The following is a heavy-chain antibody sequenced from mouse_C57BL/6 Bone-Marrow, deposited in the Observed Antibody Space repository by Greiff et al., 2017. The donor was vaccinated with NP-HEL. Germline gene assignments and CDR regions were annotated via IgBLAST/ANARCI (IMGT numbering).Heavy chain of an antibody. CDR1: GYSITSGYY. CDR3: ARGRYGSSLHYYAMDY. D-gene: IGHD1-1*01. J-gene: IGHJ4*01. CDR2: ISYDGSN. V-gene: IGHV3-6*01. Sequence: EVKLQESGPGLVKPSQSLSLTCSVTGYSITSGYYWNWIRQFPGNKLEWMGYISYDGSNNYNPSLKNRISITRDTSKNQFFLKLNSVTTEDTATYYCARGRYGSSLHYYAMDYWGQGTSVTVSS.